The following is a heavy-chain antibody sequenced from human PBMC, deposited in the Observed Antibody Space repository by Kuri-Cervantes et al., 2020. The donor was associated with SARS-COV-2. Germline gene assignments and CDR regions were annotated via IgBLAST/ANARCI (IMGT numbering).Heavy chain of an antibody. CDR2: ISSSGSTI. CDR1: GFTFSDYY. J-gene: IGHJ6*03. Sequence: LSLTCAASGFTFSDYYMSWIRQAPGKGLEWVSYISSSGSTIYYADSVKGRFTISRDNAKNSLYLQMNSLRPEDTAVYHCARDGPTVTTWFNYYMDVWGKGTTVTVSS. V-gene: IGHV3-11*04. D-gene: IGHD4-11*01. CDR3: ARDGPTVTTWFNYYMDV.